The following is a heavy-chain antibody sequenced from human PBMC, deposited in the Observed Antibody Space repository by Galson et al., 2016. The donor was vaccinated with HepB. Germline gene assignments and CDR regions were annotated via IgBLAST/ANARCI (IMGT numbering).Heavy chain of an antibody. V-gene: IGHV1-18*01. Sequence: SVKVSCKASGYRFQSYGISWVRQAPGQGLEWMGWINPSKGNKDYAQKFAGRVTMTIDTSTSTVYMDLGSLTSDDTAVYYCARAGGGFCDGERCYNWFDPWGQGTLVSVSS. CDR1: GYRFQSYG. CDR2: INPSKGNK. CDR3: ARAGGGFCDGERCYNWFDP. J-gene: IGHJ5*02. D-gene: IGHD2-21*01.